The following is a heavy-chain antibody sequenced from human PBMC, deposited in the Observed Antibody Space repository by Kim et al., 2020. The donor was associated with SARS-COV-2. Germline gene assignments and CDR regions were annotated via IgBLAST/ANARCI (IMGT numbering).Heavy chain of an antibody. CDR3: AKYMRTYYYDSSGPPLSFDI. J-gene: IGHJ3*02. Sequence: RFTISRDNSKNTLYLQMNSLRAEDTAVYYCAKYMRTYYYDSSGPPLSFDIWGQGTMVTVSS. D-gene: IGHD3-22*01. V-gene: IGHV3-23*01.